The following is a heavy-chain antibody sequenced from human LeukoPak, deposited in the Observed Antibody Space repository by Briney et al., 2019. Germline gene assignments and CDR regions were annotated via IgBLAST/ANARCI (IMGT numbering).Heavy chain of an antibody. CDR3: ARGGDGNRRDFDY. CDR1: GYTFTGYY. D-gene: IGHD5-24*01. J-gene: IGHJ4*02. V-gene: IGHV1-2*02. CDR2: INPNSGGT. Sequence: ASVKVSCKASGYTFTGYYMHWVRQAPGQGLECMGWINPNSGGTNYAQKFQGRVTMTRDTSISTAYMELNSLTSDDTAVYYCARGGDGNRRDFDYWGQGTLVTVSS.